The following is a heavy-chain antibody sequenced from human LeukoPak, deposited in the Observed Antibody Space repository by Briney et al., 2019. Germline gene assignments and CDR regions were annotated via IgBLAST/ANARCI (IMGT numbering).Heavy chain of an antibody. J-gene: IGHJ4*02. CDR3: ATETIGRHYDY. Sequence: GGSLRLSCAASGFTFSSRGFNWVRQAPGKGLEWVSSIGPTGTDRYYAGSVRGRFTISRDNAKNSMYLQMDSLRDEDTAVYYCATETIGRHYDYWGQGTLLTVSS. CDR2: IGPTGTDR. V-gene: IGHV3-21*01. D-gene: IGHD1-14*01. CDR1: GFTFSSRG.